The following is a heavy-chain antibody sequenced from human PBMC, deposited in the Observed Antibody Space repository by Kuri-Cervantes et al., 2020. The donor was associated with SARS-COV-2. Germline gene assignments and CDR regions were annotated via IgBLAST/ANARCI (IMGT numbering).Heavy chain of an antibody. V-gene: IGHV3-13*01. CDR1: GFTFSFDD. D-gene: IGHD2-2*01. J-gene: IGHJ3*02. CDR3: ARVGTAESWGAFDI. CDR2: IGPVGDT. Sequence: GGSLRLSCAASGFTFSFDDMHWVRQATGKGLEWVSAIGPVGDTYYAGSVKGRFTISRENAKNSLNLQMNSLRAEDTAVYYCARVGTAESWGAFDIWGQGTMVTVSS.